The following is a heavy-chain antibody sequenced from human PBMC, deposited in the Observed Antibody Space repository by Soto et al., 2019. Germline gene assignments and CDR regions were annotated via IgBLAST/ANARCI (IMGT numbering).Heavy chain of an antibody. J-gene: IGHJ6*02. CDR2: IIPIFGTA. V-gene: IGHV1-69*06. CDR1: GGTFSSYA. D-gene: IGHD3-10*01. Sequence: SVKVSCKASGGTFSSYAISWVRQAPGQGLEWMGGIIPIFGTANYAQKFQGRVTITADKSTSTAYMELSSLRSEDTAVYYCARDRATMVRGVTLYYYYYGMDVWGQGT. CDR3: ARDRATMVRGVTLYYYYYGMDV.